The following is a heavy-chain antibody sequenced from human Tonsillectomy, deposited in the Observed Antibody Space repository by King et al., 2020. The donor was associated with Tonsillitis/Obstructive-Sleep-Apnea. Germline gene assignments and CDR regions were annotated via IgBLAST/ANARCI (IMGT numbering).Heavy chain of an antibody. V-gene: IGHV5-51*01. D-gene: IGHD3-22*01. J-gene: IGHJ4*02. CDR1: GYSFTSYW. CDR2: IYPGDSDT. Sequence: VQLVESGAEVKKPGESLKISCKGSGYSFTSYWIGWVRQMPGKGLEWMGIIYPGDSDTRYSPSFQGQVTISADKSISTAYLQWSSLKASDTAMYYCAKFYYNSGGYPQYYFDYWGQGTLVTVSS. CDR3: AKFYYNSGGYPQYYFDY.